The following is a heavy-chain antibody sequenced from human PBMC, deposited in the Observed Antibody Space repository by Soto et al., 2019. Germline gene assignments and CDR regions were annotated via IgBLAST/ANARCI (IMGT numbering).Heavy chain of an antibody. CDR2: IYYSGST. V-gene: IGHV4-59*01. CDR1: GGSISSYY. J-gene: IGHJ4*02. D-gene: IGHD3-3*01. Sequence: PSETLSLTCTVSGGSISSYYWSWIRQPPGKGLEWIGYIYYSGSTNYNPSLKSRVTISVDTSKNQFSLKLSSVTAADTAVYYCARAPEWLLYFDYWGQGTLVTV. CDR3: ARAPEWLLYFDY.